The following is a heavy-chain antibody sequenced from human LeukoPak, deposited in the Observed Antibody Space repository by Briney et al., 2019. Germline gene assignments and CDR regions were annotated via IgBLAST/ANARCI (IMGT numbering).Heavy chain of an antibody. CDR1: GGSISSGSYY. J-gene: IGHJ4*02. V-gene: IGHV4-61*02. Sequence: PSETLSLTCTVSGGSISSGSYYWSWIRQPAGTGLEWIGRIYTSGSTNYNPSLKSRVTISVDTSKNQFSLKLSSVTAADTAVYYCARAFNTHPGIAAADPHFDYWGQGTLVTVSS. D-gene: IGHD6-13*01. CDR2: IYTSGST. CDR3: ARAFNTHPGIAAADPHFDY.